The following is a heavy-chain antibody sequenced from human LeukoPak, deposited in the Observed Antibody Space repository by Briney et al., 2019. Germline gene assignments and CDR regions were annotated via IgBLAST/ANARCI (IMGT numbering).Heavy chain of an antibody. Sequence: GGSLRLSCAASGFTFSDYYMSWIRQAPGKGRECVSYISSSSGYTNYADSVKGRFTISRDNAKNSLYLQMNSLRAEDTAVYYCASPAAGTNSDYWGQGTLVTVSS. CDR2: ISSSSGYT. CDR3: ASPAAGTNSDY. J-gene: IGHJ4*02. V-gene: IGHV3-11*03. CDR1: GFTFSDYY. D-gene: IGHD6-13*01.